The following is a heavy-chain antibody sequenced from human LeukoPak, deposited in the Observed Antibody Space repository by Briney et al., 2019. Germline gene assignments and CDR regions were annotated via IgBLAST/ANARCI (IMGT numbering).Heavy chain of an antibody. CDR2: INHSGST. V-gene: IGHV4-34*01. CDR1: GGSFSGYY. J-gene: IGHJ6*04. Sequence: SETLSLTCAVYGGSFSGYYWSWIRQPPGKGPEWIGEINHSGSTNYNPSLKSRVTISVDTSKNQFSLKLSSVTAADTAVYYCARRSWYYYYYGMDVWGKGTTVTVSS. D-gene: IGHD6-13*01. CDR3: ARRSWYYYYYGMDV.